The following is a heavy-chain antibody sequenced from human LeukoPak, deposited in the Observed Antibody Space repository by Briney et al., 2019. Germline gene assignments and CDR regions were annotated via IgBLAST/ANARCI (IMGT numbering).Heavy chain of an antibody. Sequence: PGGSLRLSCAASGFTVSSNYMSWIRQAPGKGLEWVSVLYSGGTTYYADSVIGRFTISGDNSRNTLYLQMDSLRAEDTAVYYCARGFFNYYGSGSPGDYWGQGTLVTVSS. CDR2: LYSGGTT. CDR3: ARGFFNYYGSGSPGDY. D-gene: IGHD3-10*01. J-gene: IGHJ4*02. V-gene: IGHV3-66*01. CDR1: GFTVSSNY.